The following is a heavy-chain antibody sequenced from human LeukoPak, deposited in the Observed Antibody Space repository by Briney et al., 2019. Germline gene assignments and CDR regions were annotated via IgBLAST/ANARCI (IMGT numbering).Heavy chain of an antibody. Sequence: GSLRLSCAASGFTFSSYWMSWVRQAPGKGLEWVANIKQDGSEKYYVDSVKGRFTISRDNAKNSLYLQMNSLRAEDTAVYYCARGIAAAGTFFDYWGQGTLVTVSS. V-gene: IGHV3-7*04. CDR1: GFTFSSYW. D-gene: IGHD6-13*01. CDR3: ARGIAAAGTFFDY. J-gene: IGHJ4*02. CDR2: IKQDGSEK.